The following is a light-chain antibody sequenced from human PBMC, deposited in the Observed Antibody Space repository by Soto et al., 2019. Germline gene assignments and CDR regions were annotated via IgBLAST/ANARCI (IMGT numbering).Light chain of an antibody. V-gene: IGKV3-20*01. CDR3: QQDGSSPRT. Sequence: EIVLTQSPGTLSLSPGERATLSCRASQSVSSSYLAWYQQKPGQAPRLLIYGASSRATGIPDRFSGSASGTDCTLTIIRLEPEDFAVYYCQQDGSSPRTFGQGTKLEIK. CDR2: GAS. CDR1: QSVSSSY. J-gene: IGKJ2*01.